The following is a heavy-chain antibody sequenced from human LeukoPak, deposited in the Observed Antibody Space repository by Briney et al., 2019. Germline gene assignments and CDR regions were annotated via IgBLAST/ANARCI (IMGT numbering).Heavy chain of an antibody. J-gene: IGHJ4*02. CDR2: IWYDGSNK. D-gene: IGHD4-17*01. Sequence: QPGGSLRLPCAASGFTFSSYGMHWVRQAPGKGLEWVAVIWYDGSNKYYADSVKGRFTISRDNSKNTLFLQMNSLRAEDTAVYYCARDPDDYGDYSYFDYWGEGTLVSASS. CDR3: ARDPDDYGDYSYFDY. CDR1: GFTFSSYG. V-gene: IGHV3-33*01.